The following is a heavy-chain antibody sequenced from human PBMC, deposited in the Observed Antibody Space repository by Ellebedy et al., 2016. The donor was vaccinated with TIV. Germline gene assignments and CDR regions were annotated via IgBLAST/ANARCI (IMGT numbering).Heavy chain of an antibody. CDR1: GFPFSSYS. CDR2: ISRDGGAT. V-gene: IGHV3-48*04. D-gene: IGHD5-24*01. Sequence: GGSLRLSCAASGFPFSSYSMNWVRQAPGKGLEWLSYISRDGGATYYADSVKGRFTISRDNAKNSLYLQMNSLRAEDTAVYYCARGTWRRDGYNLRAFDIWGQGTMVTVSS. CDR3: ARGTWRRDGYNLRAFDI. J-gene: IGHJ3*02.